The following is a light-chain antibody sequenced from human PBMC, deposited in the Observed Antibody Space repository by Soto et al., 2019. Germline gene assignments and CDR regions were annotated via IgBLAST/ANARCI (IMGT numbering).Light chain of an antibody. Sequence: EIVVTQSPATLSVSPGEGATLSCRASQRVSSNVAWYQQRPGQAPGLLSYRPSTRPPGIPARFSGTGSGTEFTLTITRLQSEDVAIYYCQQYNNWPPWTFGPGTKVEIK. CDR2: RPS. CDR1: QRVSSN. CDR3: QQYNNWPPWT. V-gene: IGKV3-15*01. J-gene: IGKJ1*01.